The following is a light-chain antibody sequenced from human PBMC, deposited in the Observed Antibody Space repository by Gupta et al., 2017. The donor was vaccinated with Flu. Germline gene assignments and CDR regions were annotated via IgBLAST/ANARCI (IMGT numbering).Light chain of an antibody. CDR3: HVWASFPASV. V-gene: IGLV3-9*02. Sequence: YRNNNRPSGIPDRFSGSKSENTAALTISGAPVGDAADYYCHVWASFPASVFGGGTKLTVL. CDR2: RNN. J-gene: IGLJ3*02.